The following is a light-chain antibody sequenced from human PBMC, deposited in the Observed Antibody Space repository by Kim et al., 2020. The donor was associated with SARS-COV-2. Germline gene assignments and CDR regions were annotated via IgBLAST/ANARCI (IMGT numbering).Light chain of an antibody. CDR3: NSRDSNDNVV. CDR1: SLRSYY. Sequence: VDLGQTVRITCQGDSLRSYYATWYKQKPGQAPILVIYGKNNRPSGIPDRCSGSSSGNTASLTITGTQAGDEADYYCNSRDSNDNVVFGGGTQLTVL. J-gene: IGLJ2*01. V-gene: IGLV3-19*01. CDR2: GKN.